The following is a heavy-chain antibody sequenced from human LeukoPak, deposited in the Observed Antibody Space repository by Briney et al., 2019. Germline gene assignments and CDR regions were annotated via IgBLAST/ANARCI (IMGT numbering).Heavy chain of an antibody. D-gene: IGHD3-22*01. CDR1: GGSISSGSYY. CDR3: ARDYYYDSSGYRCRGFDP. CDR2: IYTSGTT. Sequence: PSETLSLTCTVSGGSISSGSYYWNWIRQPAGKGLEWIGRIYTSGTTNYNPSLKSRVTISIDTSKTQFPLSLSSVTAADTAVYYCARDYYYDSSGYRCRGFDPWGQGTLVTVSS. V-gene: IGHV4-61*02. J-gene: IGHJ5*02.